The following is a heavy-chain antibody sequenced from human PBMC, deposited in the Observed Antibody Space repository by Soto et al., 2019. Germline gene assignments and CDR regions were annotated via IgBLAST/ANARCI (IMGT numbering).Heavy chain of an antibody. J-gene: IGHJ5*02. CDR1: GASVTGTTYY. D-gene: IGHD2-21*02. CDR2: IYHNGRT. V-gene: IGHV4-39*01. Sequence: QLQLQESGPGLVKPSETLSLTCSVSGASVTGTTYYWGWIRQSPGKGLEWIGNIYHNGRTDYNPSRRNRVAISIDSSKTQFSLRLTSVTAADTAMYYCVRQVTVTRRFNWFDPWGQGTLVTVSS. CDR3: VRQVTVTRRFNWFDP.